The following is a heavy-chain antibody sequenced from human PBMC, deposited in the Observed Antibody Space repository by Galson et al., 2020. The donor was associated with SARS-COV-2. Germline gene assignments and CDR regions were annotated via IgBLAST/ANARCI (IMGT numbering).Heavy chain of an antibody. V-gene: IGHV3-23*01. Sequence: GESLKISCGCSGFIFSVYAMNWVRQAPGKGLEWVATIDSTGGFIYYQDSVQGRFTISRDNSKDTVFLQMNSLRAEDTVVYHCAKTLVGNGGYMDVWGKGTTVTVSS. D-gene: IGHD2-2*01. J-gene: IGHJ6*03. CDR3: AKTLVGNGGYMDV. CDR2: IDSTGGFI. CDR1: GFIFSVYA.